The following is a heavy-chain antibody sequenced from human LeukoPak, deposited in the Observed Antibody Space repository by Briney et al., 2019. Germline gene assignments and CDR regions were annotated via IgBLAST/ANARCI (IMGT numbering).Heavy chain of an antibody. D-gene: IGHD3-16*02. CDR3: ASNLRLGELSLKN. CDR1: GFTFSGYW. J-gene: IGHJ4*02. CDR2: IQEDGSGK. V-gene: IGHV3-7*01. Sequence: GGSLRLSCAASGFTFSGYWMSWVRQAPGKGLEWVGNIQEDGSGKHYVDSVKGRFTISRDNARNSLYLQMNSLKVEDTAVYYCASNLRLGELSLKNWGQGTLVTVSS.